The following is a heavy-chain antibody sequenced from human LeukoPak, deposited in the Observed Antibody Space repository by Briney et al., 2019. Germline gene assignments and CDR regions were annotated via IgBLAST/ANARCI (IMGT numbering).Heavy chain of an antibody. CDR3: AKDEWAVAGTFDY. CDR2: ISGSGGST. D-gene: IGHD6-19*01. J-gene: IGHJ4*02. V-gene: IGHV3-23*01. Sequence: GGSLRLSCAASGFTVNSNYMSWVRQAPGKGLEWVSAISGSGGSTYYADSVKGRFTISRDNSKNTLYLQMNSLRAEDTAVYYCAKDEWAVAGTFDYWGQGTLVTVSS. CDR1: GFTVNSNY.